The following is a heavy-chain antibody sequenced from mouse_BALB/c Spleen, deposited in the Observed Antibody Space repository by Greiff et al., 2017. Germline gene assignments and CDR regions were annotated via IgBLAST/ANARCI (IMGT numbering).Heavy chain of an antibody. CDR2: IWSGGST. CDR3: ARIGTGTDAMDY. D-gene: IGHD4-1*01. CDR1: GFSLTSYG. V-gene: IGHV2-4-1*01. J-gene: IGHJ4*01. Sequence: QVQLKESGPGLVQPSQSLSITCTVSGFSLTSYGVHWVRQSPGKGLEWLGVIWSGGSTDYNAAFISRLSISKDNSKSQVFFKMNSLQADDTAIYYCARIGTGTDAMDYWGQGTSVTVSS.